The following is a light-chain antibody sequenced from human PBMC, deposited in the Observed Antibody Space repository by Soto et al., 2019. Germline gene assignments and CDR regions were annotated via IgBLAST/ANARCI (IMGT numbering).Light chain of an antibody. CDR1: QSISNY. V-gene: IGKV1-39*01. Sequence: DIQMTQSPFSLPASVGDRVNITCRASQSISNYLNWYQQKPGRAPSLLIHGASSLQVGVPSRFSGSGSGTDFTLTISSLKPEDFATYYCQQTYGAPLTFGGGTKVEI. CDR3: QQTYGAPLT. J-gene: IGKJ4*01. CDR2: GAS.